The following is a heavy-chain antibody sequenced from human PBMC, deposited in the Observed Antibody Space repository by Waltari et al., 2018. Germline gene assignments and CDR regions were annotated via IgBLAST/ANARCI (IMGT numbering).Heavy chain of an antibody. J-gene: IGHJ3*01. CDR3: ARRNLGFAFDV. V-gene: IGHV1-69*12. CDR1: GGNFGSYS. Sequence: QVHLVQSGTELKKPGSSMTVSCKASGGNFGSYSIAWVRQAAGQRLEWRGGIIPIFGTPQYAQNFQGRVTLTADASTTTAYLELSGLRSEDTAIYYCARRNLGFAFDVWGQGTVVIVSS. D-gene: IGHD1-26*01. CDR2: IIPIFGTP.